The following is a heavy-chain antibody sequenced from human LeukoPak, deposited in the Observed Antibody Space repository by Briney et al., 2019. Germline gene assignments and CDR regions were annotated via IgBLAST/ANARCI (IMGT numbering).Heavy chain of an antibody. CDR1: GGSISTYY. Sequence: SETLSLTCTVSGGSISTYYWSWIRQPAGKGLEWIGRIYTSGSTNYNSSLKSRVTMSVDTSKNQFSLKLTSVTAADTAVYYCARAAGYCTNGVCFGANWFDPWGQGTLVTVSS. CDR3: ARAAGYCTNGVCFGANWFDP. D-gene: IGHD2-8*01. J-gene: IGHJ5*02. V-gene: IGHV4-4*07. CDR2: IYTSGST.